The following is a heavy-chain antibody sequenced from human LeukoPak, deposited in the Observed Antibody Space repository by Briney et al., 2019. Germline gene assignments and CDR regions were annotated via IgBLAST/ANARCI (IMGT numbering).Heavy chain of an antibody. CDR1: GYTFTAYY. Sequence: GASVNVSCKTSGYTFTAYYIHWVRQAPGQGLEWLGWINPNNAATKLTQKFQGRVTMTRDTSISTAYMELTRLRSDDTAVYYCARDGSEVPGGARDYHHYYMDVWGTGTTVTVSS. CDR2: INPNNAAT. D-gene: IGHD2-21*01. J-gene: IGHJ6*03. CDR3: ARDGSEVPGGARDYHHYYMDV. V-gene: IGHV1-2*02.